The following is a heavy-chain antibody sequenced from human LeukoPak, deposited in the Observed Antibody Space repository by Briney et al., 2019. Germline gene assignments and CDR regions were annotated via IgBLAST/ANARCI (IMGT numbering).Heavy chain of an antibody. CDR1: GGSISSGSYY. J-gene: IGHJ3*02. D-gene: IGHD3-22*01. V-gene: IGHV4-61*02. CDR2: IYTSGST. CDR3: ARDQDISDSSGTAPAFDI. Sequence: PSQTLSLTCTVSGGSISSGSYYWSWIRQPAGKGLEWIGRIYTSGSTNYHPSLKSRVTISVDTSKNQFSLKLSSVTAADTAVYYCARDQDISDSSGTAPAFDIWGQGTMVTVSS.